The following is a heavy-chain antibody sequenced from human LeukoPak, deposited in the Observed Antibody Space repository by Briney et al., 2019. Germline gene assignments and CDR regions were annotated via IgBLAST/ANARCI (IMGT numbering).Heavy chain of an antibody. V-gene: IGHV1-69*04. J-gene: IGHJ5*02. CDR2: IIPILGIA. Sequence: GASVKVSCKASGYTFTSYAISWVRQAPGQGLEWMGRIIPILGIANYAQKFQGRVTITADKSTSTAYMELSSLRSEDTAVYYCARVLSRYSGSYLNWFDPWGQGTLVTVSS. D-gene: IGHD1-26*01. CDR1: GYTFTSYA. CDR3: ARVLSRYSGSYLNWFDP.